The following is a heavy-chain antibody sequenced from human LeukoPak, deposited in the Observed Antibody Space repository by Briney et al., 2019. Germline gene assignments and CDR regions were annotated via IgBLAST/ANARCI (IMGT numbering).Heavy chain of an antibody. Sequence: SSETLSLTCAVYGGSFSGYYWSWIRQPPGKGLEWIGEINHSGSTNYNPSLKSRVTISVDTSKNQFSLKLSSVTAADTAVYYCARGRLRRGFDYWGQGTLVTVSS. CDR2: INHSGST. J-gene: IGHJ4*02. V-gene: IGHV4-34*01. D-gene: IGHD4-17*01. CDR3: ARGRLRRGFDY. CDR1: GGSFSGYY.